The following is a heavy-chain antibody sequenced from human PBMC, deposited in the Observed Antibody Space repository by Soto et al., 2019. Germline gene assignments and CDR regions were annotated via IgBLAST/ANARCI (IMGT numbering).Heavy chain of an antibody. V-gene: IGHV3-30*18. CDR1: GFSFSSYG. Sequence: QVQLVESGGGVVQPGRSLRLSCAASGFSFSSYGMHWVRQAPGKGLEWVAVMSFAGSHEFYADSVKGRFSISRDNSRNTLYLQMNSLRPEDTAVYFCAKDWGGPGELLGNRFHPWGQGTLVTVSS. CDR2: MSFAGSHE. J-gene: IGHJ5*02. CDR3: AKDWGGPGELLGNRFHP. D-gene: IGHD3-10*01.